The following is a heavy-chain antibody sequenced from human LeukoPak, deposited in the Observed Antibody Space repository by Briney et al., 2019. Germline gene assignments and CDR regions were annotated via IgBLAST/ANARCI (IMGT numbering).Heavy chain of an antibody. D-gene: IGHD3-3*01. CDR2: ISWNGGSV. Sequence: GGSLRLSCAASGFTFDDYAMHWVRQAPGKGLEWVSGISWNGGSVGYADSVKGRFTISRDNAKNSLYLQMNSLRAEDTAVYYCAKGQSRYGVVSAFDYWGQGTLVTVSS. J-gene: IGHJ4*02. CDR1: GFTFDDYA. CDR3: AKGQSRYGVVSAFDY. V-gene: IGHV3-9*01.